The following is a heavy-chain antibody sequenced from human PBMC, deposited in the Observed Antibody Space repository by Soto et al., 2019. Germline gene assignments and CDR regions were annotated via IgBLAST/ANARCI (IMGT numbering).Heavy chain of an antibody. CDR3: ARDLLYCSGGSRLEAGGAFDI. V-gene: IGHV1-2*04. J-gene: IGHJ3*02. Sequence: ASVKVSCKASGYTFTGYYMHWVRQAPGQGLEWMGWINPNSGGTNYAQKFQGWVTMTRDTSNSTAYMELSRLRSDETAGYYCARDLLYCSGGSRLEAGGAFDIWGQGTIVSDPS. D-gene: IGHD2-15*01. CDR1: GYTFTGYY. CDR2: INPNSGGT.